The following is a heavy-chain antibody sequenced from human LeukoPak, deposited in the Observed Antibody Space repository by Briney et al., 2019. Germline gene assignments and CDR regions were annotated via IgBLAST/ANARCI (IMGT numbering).Heavy chain of an antibody. V-gene: IGHV3-30*18. Sequence: GGSLRLSCAASGFTFSSYGMHWVRQAPGKGLEWVAVISYDGSNKYYADSVKGRFTISRDNSKNTLYLQMNSLRAEDTAVYYCAKSRGYSYGCDYWGQGTLVTVSS. CDR1: GFTFSSYG. CDR2: ISYDGSNK. D-gene: IGHD5-18*01. J-gene: IGHJ4*02. CDR3: AKSRGYSYGCDY.